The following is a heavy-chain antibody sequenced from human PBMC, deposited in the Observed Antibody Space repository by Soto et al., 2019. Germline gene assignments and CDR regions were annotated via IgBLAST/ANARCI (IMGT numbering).Heavy chain of an antibody. CDR3: AIIGYNDDVDV. CDR1: GGTFSSYA. D-gene: IGHD1-20*01. Sequence: QVQLVQSGAEVKRPGSSVKVSCKASGGTFSSYAFSWVRQAPGQGLEWMGVIIPVFNSPSLAQTLHGRVTVTADKTTSTAYMELSALRFDDTAVYYCAIIGYNDDVDVWGQGTTVIVSS. V-gene: IGHV1-69*06. J-gene: IGHJ6*02. CDR2: IIPVFNSP.